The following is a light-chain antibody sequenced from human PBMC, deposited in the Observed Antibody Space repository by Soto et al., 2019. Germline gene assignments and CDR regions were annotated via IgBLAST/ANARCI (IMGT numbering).Light chain of an antibody. V-gene: IGKV3-15*01. CDR3: QQSNRCPLT. CDR1: QSISSD. Sequence: EIVMTQSPATLSVSPGERATLSCRASQSISSDLAGYHQRPGQAPRILIDDASTMSTGIPARFSGSGSGTEFTLTISSLQSEDVAVYYCQQSNRCPLTFGGGTHVEIK. J-gene: IGKJ4*01. CDR2: DAS.